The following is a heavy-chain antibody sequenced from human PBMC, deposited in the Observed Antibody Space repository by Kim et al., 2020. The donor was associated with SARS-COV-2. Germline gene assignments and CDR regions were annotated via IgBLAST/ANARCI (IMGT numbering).Heavy chain of an antibody. CDR1: GFTFSSHA. D-gene: IGHD2-8*01. CDR2: ISSNGGST. CDR3: VKDVVVLGVEYYFDY. Sequence: GGSLRLSCSASGFTFSSHAMHWVRQAPGKGLDYVSAISSNGGSTYYADSVKGRFTISRDNSKNTLYLQMSSLRAEDTAVYYCVKDVVVLGVEYYFDYWGQGTLVTVSS. V-gene: IGHV3-64D*09. J-gene: IGHJ4*02.